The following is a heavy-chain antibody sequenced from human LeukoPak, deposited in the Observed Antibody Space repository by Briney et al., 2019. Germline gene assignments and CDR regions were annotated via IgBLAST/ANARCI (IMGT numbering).Heavy chain of an antibody. J-gene: IGHJ3*02. CDR3: ARSPTIAVAIKDAFDI. Sequence: ASVKVSCKASGYTFTSYDINWVRQATGRGLEWMGWMNPNSGNTGYAQKFQGRVTMTRNTSISTAYMELRSLRSDDMAVYYCARSPTIAVAIKDAFDIWGRGTMVTVSS. V-gene: IGHV1-8*01. CDR2: MNPNSGNT. D-gene: IGHD6-19*01. CDR1: GYTFTSYD.